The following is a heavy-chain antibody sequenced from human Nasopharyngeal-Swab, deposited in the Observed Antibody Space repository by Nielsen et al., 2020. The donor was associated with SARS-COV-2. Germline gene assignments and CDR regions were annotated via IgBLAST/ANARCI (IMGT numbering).Heavy chain of an antibody. D-gene: IGHD2-21*02. CDR2: IYYSGST. Sequence: WIRQPPGKGLEWIGYIYYSGSTNYNPSLKSRVIISVDTSKNQFSLKLSSVTAADTAVYYCARMWGDPDFDYWGQGTLVTVSS. CDR3: ARMWGDPDFDY. J-gene: IGHJ4*02. V-gene: IGHV4-59*01.